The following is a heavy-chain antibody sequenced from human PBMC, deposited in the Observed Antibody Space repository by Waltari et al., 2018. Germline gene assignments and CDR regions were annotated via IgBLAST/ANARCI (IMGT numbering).Heavy chain of an antibody. CDR3: AKDLGGTGDY. D-gene: IGHD3-10*01. CDR2: IYSGGST. CDR1: GFTFSSYA. V-gene: IGHV3-23*03. Sequence: EVQLLESGGGLVQPGGSLRLSCAASGFTFSSYAMSWVRQAPGKGLEWVSVIYSGGSTYYADSVKGRFTISRDNSKNTLYLQMNSLRAEDTAVYYCAKDLGGTGDYWGQGTLVTVSS. J-gene: IGHJ4*02.